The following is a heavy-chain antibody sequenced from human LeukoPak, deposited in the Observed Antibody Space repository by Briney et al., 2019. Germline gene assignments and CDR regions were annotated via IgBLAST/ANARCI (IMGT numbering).Heavy chain of an antibody. D-gene: IGHD6-19*01. V-gene: IGHV1-2*02. CDR1: GYTFTAYH. Sequence: ASVKVSCKAFGYTFTAYHIHWVRQAPGQGLEWVGWMNPDSGGTNSAQKFQGRVTMTRDTSISTAYMELSRLTSDDTAVYYCARDVPGYSSEFDFWGQGTLVTVSS. J-gene: IGHJ4*02. CDR3: ARDVPGYSSEFDF. CDR2: MNPDSGGT.